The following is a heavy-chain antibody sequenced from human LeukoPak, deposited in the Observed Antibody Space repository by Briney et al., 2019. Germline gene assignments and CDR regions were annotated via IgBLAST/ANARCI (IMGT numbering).Heavy chain of an antibody. CDR2: ISGSGSDI. D-gene: IGHD3-10*01. J-gene: IGHJ4*02. CDR3: ARASTYLTGYFDY. Sequence: GESLRLSCVVSGFSFSNSYMTWIRQPPGKGLESLAYISGSGSDIYYADSVKGRFTISRGNAKNSLYLQLNSLRAEDTAVYYCARASTYLTGYFDYWGQGTLVTVSS. CDR1: GFSFSNSY. V-gene: IGHV3-11*04.